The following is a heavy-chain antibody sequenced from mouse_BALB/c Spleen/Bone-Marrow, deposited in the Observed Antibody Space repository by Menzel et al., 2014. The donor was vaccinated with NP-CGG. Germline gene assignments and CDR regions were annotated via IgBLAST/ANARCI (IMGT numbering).Heavy chain of an antibody. Sequence: VQLQQSGAELVKPGAPVKLSCTASGFNIKDTYMHWVKQRPGQGLEWIGRIDPANGNTKYDPKFQGKATITADTSSNTAYLQLSSLTSEDTAVYYCARSRDYGSSYYAMDYWGQGTSVTVSS. V-gene: IGHV14-3*02. D-gene: IGHD1-1*01. CDR1: GFNIKDTY. CDR3: ARSRDYGSSYYAMDY. CDR2: IDPANGNT. J-gene: IGHJ4*01.